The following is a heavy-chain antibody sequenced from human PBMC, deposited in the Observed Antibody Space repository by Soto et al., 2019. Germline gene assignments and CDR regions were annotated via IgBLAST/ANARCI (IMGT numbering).Heavy chain of an antibody. J-gene: IGHJ4*02. D-gene: IGHD6-6*01. Sequence: QVQLVQSGAEVKKPGSSVKVSCKASGGTFSSYAISWVRQAPGQGLEWMGGIIPIFGTANYAQKFQGRVTIDAEESTRTAYMELSSLRSEDTAVYYCAVNIAARPEFDYWGQGTLVTVSS. V-gene: IGHV1-69*12. CDR3: AVNIAARPEFDY. CDR1: GGTFSSYA. CDR2: IIPIFGTA.